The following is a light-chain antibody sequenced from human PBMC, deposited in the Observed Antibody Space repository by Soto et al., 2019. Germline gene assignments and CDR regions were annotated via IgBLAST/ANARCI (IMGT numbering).Light chain of an antibody. CDR2: DVS. Sequence: QSVLTQPASVSGSPGQSITISCTGTSSDVGSYNLVSWYQQHPGKAPKLVIYDVSNRPSGVSNRFSGSKSGNTASLTISGLQAEDEADYYCSSYSSTTTRWMFGGGTQLTVL. CDR3: SSYSSTTTRWM. CDR1: SSDVGSYNL. J-gene: IGLJ3*02. V-gene: IGLV2-14*02.